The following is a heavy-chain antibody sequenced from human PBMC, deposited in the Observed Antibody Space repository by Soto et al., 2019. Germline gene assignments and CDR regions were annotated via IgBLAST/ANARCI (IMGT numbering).Heavy chain of an antibody. D-gene: IGHD3-3*01. Sequence: QVQLVQSGAEVKKPGSSVKVSCKASGGTFSSYPISWVRQAPGQGLEWMGGIIPIFGTANYAQKFQGRVKITADESTSTAYMERSSLRSEDTAVYYWADGRYDPYYYYGGRDVCGQGTTVTVSS. CDR1: GGTFSSYP. CDR3: ADGRYDPYYYYGGRDV. V-gene: IGHV1-69*12. CDR2: IIPIFGTA. J-gene: IGHJ6*02.